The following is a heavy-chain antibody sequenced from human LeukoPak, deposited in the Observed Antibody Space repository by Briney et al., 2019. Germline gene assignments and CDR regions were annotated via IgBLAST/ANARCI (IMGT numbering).Heavy chain of an antibody. CDR1: GFTFSSYW. Sequence: GGSLRLSCAASGFTFSSYWLHWVRHAPGMGLVWVSRISGDGSTTSYADSVKGRFTISRDNAKNTLYLQMNSLRAEDAAVYYCARDQYYDFLRGTLYAFDIWGRGTMVTVSS. CDR3: ARDQYYDFLRGTLYAFDI. V-gene: IGHV3-74*01. CDR2: ISGDGSTT. D-gene: IGHD3-3*01. J-gene: IGHJ3*02.